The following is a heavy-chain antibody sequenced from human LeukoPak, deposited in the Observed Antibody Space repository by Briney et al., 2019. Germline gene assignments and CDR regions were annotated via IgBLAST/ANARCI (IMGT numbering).Heavy chain of an antibody. CDR3: AREGGSGWYSGWFDP. D-gene: IGHD6-19*01. V-gene: IGHV3-21*01. J-gene: IGHJ5*02. CDR2: ISSSSSNI. Sequence: GSLRLSCAASGFTFSTYSMNWVRQAPGKGLEWVSSISSSSSNIYYADSVKGRFTISRDNAKNSLYLQMNSLRAEDTAVYYCAREGGSGWYSGWFDPWGQGTLVTVSS. CDR1: GFTFSTYS.